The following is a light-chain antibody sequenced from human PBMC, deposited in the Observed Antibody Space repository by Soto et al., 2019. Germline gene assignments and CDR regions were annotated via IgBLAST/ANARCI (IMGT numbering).Light chain of an antibody. J-gene: IGLJ1*01. CDR3: CSYAGSYTFDV. Sequence: QSVLTQPRSVSGSPGQSVSISCTGTSTDVGAYNFVSWYQQHPGKAPRLLIYAVTQRPAAVPARFSGSKSGNTASLTISGLQAEDEADYYCCSYAGSYTFDVFGTGTKLTVL. CDR1: STDVGAYNF. V-gene: IGLV2-11*01. CDR2: AVT.